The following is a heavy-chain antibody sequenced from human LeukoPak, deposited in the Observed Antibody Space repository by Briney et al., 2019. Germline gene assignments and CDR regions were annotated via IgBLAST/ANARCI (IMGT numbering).Heavy chain of an antibody. CDR3: ARVGSNFDWLLGPYFDY. CDR1: GGSISSSSYY. D-gene: IGHD3-9*01. CDR2: IYYSGST. Sequence: PSETLSLTCTVSGGSISSSSYYWGWIRQPPGKGLEWIGSIYYSGSTYYNPSLKSRVTISVDTSKNQFSLKLSSVTAADTAVYYCARVGSNFDWLLGPYFDYWGQGTLVTVSS. V-gene: IGHV4-39*07. J-gene: IGHJ4*02.